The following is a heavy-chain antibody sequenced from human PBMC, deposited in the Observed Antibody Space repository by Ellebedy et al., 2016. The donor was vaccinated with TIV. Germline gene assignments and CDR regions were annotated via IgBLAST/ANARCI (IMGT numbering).Heavy chain of an antibody. J-gene: IGHJ4*02. CDR1: GGSISSYY. D-gene: IGHD6-13*01. CDR3: ARGSSSPTIVPYYFDY. CDR2: IYYSGST. V-gene: IGHV4-59*01. Sequence: SETLSLTXTVSGGSISSYYWSWIRQPPGKGLEWIGYIYYSGSTNYNPSLKSRITISVDTSKNQFSLKLSSVTAADTAVYYCARGSSSPTIVPYYFDYWGQGTLVTVSS.